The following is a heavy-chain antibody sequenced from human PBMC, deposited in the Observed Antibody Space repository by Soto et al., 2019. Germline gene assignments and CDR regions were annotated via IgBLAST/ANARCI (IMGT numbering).Heavy chain of an antibody. CDR2: ISAYNGNT. J-gene: IGHJ4*02. D-gene: IGHD2-21*02. CDR3: ARSIVVVTALDY. CDR1: GYTFTSYG. Sequence: ASVKVSCKASGYTFTSYGISWVRQAPGQGLEWMGWISAYNGNTNYAQKLQGRVTVTTDTSTSTAYMELRSLRSDDTAVYYCARSIVVVTALDYWGQGTLVTVSS. V-gene: IGHV1-18*01.